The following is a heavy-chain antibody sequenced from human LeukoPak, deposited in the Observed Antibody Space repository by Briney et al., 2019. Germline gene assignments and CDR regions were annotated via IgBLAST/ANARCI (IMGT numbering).Heavy chain of an antibody. CDR3: AKVAGSAFDY. CDR2: VNSDGSDT. Sequence: GGSLRLSCAASGFTFSSYWMHWVRQAPGKGLVWVSRVNSDGSDTIYADSVKGRCTISRDNSKNTLYLQMNSLRAEDTAVYFCAKVAGSAFDYWGQGTLVTVSS. J-gene: IGHJ4*02. D-gene: IGHD6-6*01. CDR1: GFTFSSYW. V-gene: IGHV3-74*01.